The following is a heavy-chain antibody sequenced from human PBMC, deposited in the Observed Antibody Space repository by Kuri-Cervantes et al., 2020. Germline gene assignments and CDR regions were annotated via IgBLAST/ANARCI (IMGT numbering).Heavy chain of an antibody. CDR3: ARVGYYDSSGYYFVTVVSPFDY. CDR2: INPSGGST. D-gene: IGHD3-22*01. CDR1: GYTFTSYY. Sequence: ASVKVSCKASGYTFTSYYMHWVRQAPGQGLEWMGIINPSGGSTNYAEKFQSRVTMTRDTSTSTVYMELSSLRSEDTAVYYCARVGYYDSSGYYFVTVVSPFDYLGQGTLVTVSS. V-gene: IGHV1-46*01. J-gene: IGHJ4*02.